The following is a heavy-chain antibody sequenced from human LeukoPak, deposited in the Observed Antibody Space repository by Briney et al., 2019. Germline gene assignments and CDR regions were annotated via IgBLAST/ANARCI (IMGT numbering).Heavy chain of an antibody. J-gene: IGHJ5*02. D-gene: IGHD2-2*01. CDR1: GYTFTGYY. CDR3: ARERRIVSSTSPRPGAWFDP. Sequence: ASVKVSCKASGYTFTGYYMHWVRQAPGQGLEWMGWINPNSGGTNYAQKFQGRVTITRDTPISTDYMELSRLRSDDTAVYYCARERRIVSSTSPRPGAWFDPWGQGTLVTVSS. CDR2: INPNSGGT. V-gene: IGHV1-2*02.